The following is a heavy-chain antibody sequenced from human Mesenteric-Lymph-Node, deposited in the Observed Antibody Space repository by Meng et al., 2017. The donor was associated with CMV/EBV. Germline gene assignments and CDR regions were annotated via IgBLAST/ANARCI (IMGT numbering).Heavy chain of an antibody. CDR2: ISYDGSNK. J-gene: IGHJ4*02. V-gene: IGHV3-30*04. CDR3: ASDGLYGSGIRY. Sequence: GESLKISCAASGFTFDNYAMQWVRQAPGKGLEWVTIISYDGSNKYYADSVKGRFTILRDDSKNTLYLQMNSLRAEDTAVYYCASDGLYGSGIRYWGQGTLVTVSS. CDR1: GFTFDNYA. D-gene: IGHD3-10*01.